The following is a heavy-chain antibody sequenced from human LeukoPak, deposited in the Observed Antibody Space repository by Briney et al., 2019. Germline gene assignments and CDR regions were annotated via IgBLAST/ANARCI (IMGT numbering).Heavy chain of an antibody. Sequence: ASVKVSCKASGYTFTSYYMHWLRQAPGQGLEWKGVINPSGDSTSYAQKSQGRVTMTRDTSTSTVYMELSSLRSEDTAVYYCARGWSTVTPVARSAFDIWGQGTMVTVSS. CDR1: GYTFTSYY. J-gene: IGHJ3*02. D-gene: IGHD4-11*01. CDR2: INPSGDST. V-gene: IGHV1-46*01. CDR3: ARGWSTVTPVARSAFDI.